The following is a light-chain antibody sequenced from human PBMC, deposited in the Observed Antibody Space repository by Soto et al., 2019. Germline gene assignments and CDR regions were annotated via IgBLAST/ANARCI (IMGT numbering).Light chain of an antibody. Sequence: ESVLTQSPGTLSLSPGDRATLSCRASQSVRSGDLAWYQQKPGQAPRLVIYDASTRATAIPDRFSGGGSGTDFTLTISRVEPEDFAVYYCHQYGRSASSITFGPGTKVEIK. CDR3: HQYGRSASSIT. CDR2: DAS. J-gene: IGKJ3*01. CDR1: QSVRSGD. V-gene: IGKV3-20*01.